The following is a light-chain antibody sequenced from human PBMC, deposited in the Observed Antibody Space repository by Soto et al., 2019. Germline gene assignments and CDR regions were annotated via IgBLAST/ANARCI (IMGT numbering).Light chain of an antibody. CDR3: QQYNSYPWT. Sequence: DIQMTQSPSTLSASVGERVTITCRASQSFSSWLAWYQQKPGKAPKLLIYKASSLESGAPSRFSGSGSGTEFTLTISSLQPDDFATYYCQQYNSYPWTFGQGTKVDIK. CDR2: KAS. V-gene: IGKV1-5*03. J-gene: IGKJ1*01. CDR1: QSFSSW.